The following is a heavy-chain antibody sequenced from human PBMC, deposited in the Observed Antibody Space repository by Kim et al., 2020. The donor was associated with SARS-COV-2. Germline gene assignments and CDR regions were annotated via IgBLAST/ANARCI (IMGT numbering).Heavy chain of an antibody. Sequence: GGSLRLSCAGSGFTFSAYAMSWVRQGPGKGLEWVASVNDNGFSTFYADSVKGRFTISRDNANNTLFLQMSRLRVDDTGLYFCGGVRGLRNWGQGVLVTVSS. V-gene: IGHV3-23*01. CDR2: VNDNGFST. CDR1: GFTFSAYA. CDR3: GGVRGLRN. J-gene: IGHJ4*02. D-gene: IGHD3-10*01.